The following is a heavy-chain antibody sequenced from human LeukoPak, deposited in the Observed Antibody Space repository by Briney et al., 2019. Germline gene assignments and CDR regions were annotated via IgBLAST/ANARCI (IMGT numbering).Heavy chain of an antibody. CDR1: GFTVSSNY. D-gene: IGHD3-22*01. CDR2: IYSGGST. Sequence: GGSLRLSCAASGFTVSSNYMSWVRQAPGEGLEWVSVIYSGGSTYYADSVKGRFTISRDNSKNTLYLQMNSLRAEDTAVYYCARWSYYYDSSGYFAFDIWGQGTMVTVSS. CDR3: ARWSYYYDSSGYFAFDI. V-gene: IGHV3-53*01. J-gene: IGHJ3*02.